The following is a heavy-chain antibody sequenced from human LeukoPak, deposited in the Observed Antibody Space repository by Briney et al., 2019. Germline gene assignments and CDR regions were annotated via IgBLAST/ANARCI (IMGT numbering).Heavy chain of an antibody. CDR3: ARDPGGTMTTDMYVC. CDR2: ISSSSSYI. Sequence: PGGSLRLSCAASGFTFSSYNMNWVRQAPGKGLEWVSSISSSSSYIYYADSVKGRFTISRDNAKNSLYLQMNSLRAEDTAVYYCARDPGGTMTTDMYVCWGQGTLVTVSS. J-gene: IGHJ4*02. D-gene: IGHD4-17*01. CDR1: GFTFSSYN. V-gene: IGHV3-21*01.